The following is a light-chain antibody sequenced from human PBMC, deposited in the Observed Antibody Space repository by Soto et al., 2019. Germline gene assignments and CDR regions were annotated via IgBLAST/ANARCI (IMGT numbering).Light chain of an antibody. CDR1: RSDVGGYNY. CDR2: EVS. J-gene: IGLJ1*01. Sequence: QSVLTQPPSASGSPGQSVTISCTGTRSDVGGYNYVSWYQQRPGKAPKLIIYEVSKRPSGVPARFSGSKFGNTASLTVSGLQAEDEADYYCSSYGGSNNYVFGTGTKVTVL. V-gene: IGLV2-8*01. CDR3: SSYGGSNNYV.